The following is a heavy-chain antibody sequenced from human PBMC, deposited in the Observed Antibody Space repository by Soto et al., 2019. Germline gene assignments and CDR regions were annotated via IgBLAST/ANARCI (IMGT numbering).Heavy chain of an antibody. CDR3: ARDRDSSGWHDLYY. CDR2: IWYDGSNK. V-gene: IGHV3-33*01. J-gene: IGHJ4*02. Sequence: QVQLVESGGGVVQPGRSLRLSCAASGFTFSSDGMHWVRQAPGKGLGWVAVIWYDGSNKYYADSVKGRFTISRDNSQNTLYRQMNILRAEDTAVYYCARDRDSSGWHDLYYWGQGTLGTVSS. D-gene: IGHD6-19*01. CDR1: GFTFSSDG.